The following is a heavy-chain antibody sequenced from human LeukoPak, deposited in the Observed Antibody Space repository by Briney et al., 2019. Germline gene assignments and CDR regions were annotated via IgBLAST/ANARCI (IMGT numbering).Heavy chain of an antibody. V-gene: IGHV3-23*01. Sequence: GGSLRLSCAASGFTFSAYGLSWVRQAPGKGLEWVSSISGPGVTTYYADSVKGRFTISRDNPKNTLYLQMNSLRAEDTAVYYCANDWLVFDYWGQGTLVTVSS. D-gene: IGHD5-12*01. CDR3: ANDWLVFDY. CDR2: ISGPGVTT. CDR1: GFTFSAYG. J-gene: IGHJ4*02.